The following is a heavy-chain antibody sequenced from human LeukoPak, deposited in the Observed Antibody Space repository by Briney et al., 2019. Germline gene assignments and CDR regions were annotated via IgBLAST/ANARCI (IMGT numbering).Heavy chain of an antibody. Sequence: GGSLRLSCAASGFTFSSYAMSWVRQAPGKGLEWVSAISGSGGSTYYADSVKGRFTISRDNSKNTLYLQMNSLRAEDTAVYYCAKTQYGLRYFDWLLDDWFDPWGQGTLVTVSS. D-gene: IGHD3-9*01. J-gene: IGHJ5*02. V-gene: IGHV3-23*01. CDR2: ISGSGGST. CDR3: AKTQYGLRYFDWLLDDWFDP. CDR1: GFTFSSYA.